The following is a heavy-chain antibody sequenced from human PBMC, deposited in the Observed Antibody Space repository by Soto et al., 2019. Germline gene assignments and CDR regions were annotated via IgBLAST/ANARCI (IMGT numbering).Heavy chain of an antibody. CDR3: ARDLGTTHLN. CDR1: GFTFSSYA. Sequence: QVQLVESGGGVVQPGRSLRLSCAASGFTFSSYAMHWVRQAPGKGLEWVAVISYDGSNKYYADSVKGRFTISRDNSKNTLYLQMNSLRAEDTAVYYCARDLGTTHLNWGQGTLVTVSS. CDR2: ISYDGSNK. D-gene: IGHD1-7*01. J-gene: IGHJ4*02. V-gene: IGHV3-30-3*01.